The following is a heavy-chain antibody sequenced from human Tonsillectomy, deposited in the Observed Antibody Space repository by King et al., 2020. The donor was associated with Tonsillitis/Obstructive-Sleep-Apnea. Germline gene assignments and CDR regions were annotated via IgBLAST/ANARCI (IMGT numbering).Heavy chain of an antibody. D-gene: IGHD6-19*01. Sequence: VQLVQSGSELKKPGASVKVSCKASGYTFTSYAMNWVRQAPGQGLEWMGWINTNIGNPSYAQGLTGRFVFSLDTSVSTAYLQINCLKAEDTALYYCARDPRVAVAGSFDYWGQGTLVTVSS. CDR3: ARDPRVAVAGSFDY. CDR1: GYTFTSYA. J-gene: IGHJ4*02. CDR2: INTNIGNP. V-gene: IGHV7-4-1*02.